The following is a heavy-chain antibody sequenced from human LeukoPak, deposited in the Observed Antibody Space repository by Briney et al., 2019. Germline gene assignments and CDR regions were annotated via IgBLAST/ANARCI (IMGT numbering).Heavy chain of an antibody. D-gene: IGHD5-18*01. V-gene: IGHV3-11*01. J-gene: IGHJ4*02. Sequence: AGGSLRLSCAASGFTFSDYYMSWIRQAPGKGLEWVSYISSSGSTIYYADSVKGRFTISRDNCKNSLYLQMNSLRAEDTAVYYCVRYTYGSRFDYWGQETLVTVSS. CDR3: VRYTYGSRFDY. CDR2: ISSSGSTI. CDR1: GFTFSDYY.